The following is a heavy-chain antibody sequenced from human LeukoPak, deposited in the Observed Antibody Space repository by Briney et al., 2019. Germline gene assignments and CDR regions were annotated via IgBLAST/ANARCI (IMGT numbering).Heavy chain of an antibody. CDR3: AREGPYCSGTSCYGGFDY. Sequence: GASVKVSCKAPGYTFTSHYMHWVRQAPGQGLEWMGIINPNSGNTGYAQKLQGRVTMTRDTSTSTVYMELSSLRSEDTAVYYCAREGPYCSGTSCYGGFDYWGQGTLVTVSS. CDR2: INPNSGNT. CDR1: GYTFTSHY. D-gene: IGHD2-2*01. V-gene: IGHV1-46*01. J-gene: IGHJ4*02.